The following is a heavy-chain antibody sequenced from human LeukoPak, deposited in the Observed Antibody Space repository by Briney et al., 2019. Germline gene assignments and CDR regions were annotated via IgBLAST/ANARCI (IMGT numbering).Heavy chain of an antibody. J-gene: IGHJ4*02. D-gene: IGHD6-13*01. CDR2: INHSGST. Sequence: PSETLSLTCAVYGGSFSGYYWSWIRQPPGKGLEWIGQINHSGSTNYNPSLKSRVTISVDTSKNQFSLKLSSVTAADTAVYYCATGIAAAGLRLLDYWGQGTLVTVSS. CDR3: ATGIAAAGLRLLDY. V-gene: IGHV4-34*09. CDR1: GGSFSGYY.